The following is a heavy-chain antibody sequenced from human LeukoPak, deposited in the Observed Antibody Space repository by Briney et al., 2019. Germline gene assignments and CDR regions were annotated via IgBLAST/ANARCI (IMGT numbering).Heavy chain of an antibody. Sequence: PGGSLRLSCAASGFTFSSYSMNWVRQAPGKGLEWVSSISSSSSYIHYADSVKGRFTISRDNAKNSLYLQMNSLRAEDTAVYYCARRIAAAGRSFDYWGQGTLVTVSS. J-gene: IGHJ4*02. D-gene: IGHD6-13*01. CDR1: GFTFSSYS. CDR2: ISSSSSYI. CDR3: ARRIAAAGRSFDY. V-gene: IGHV3-21*01.